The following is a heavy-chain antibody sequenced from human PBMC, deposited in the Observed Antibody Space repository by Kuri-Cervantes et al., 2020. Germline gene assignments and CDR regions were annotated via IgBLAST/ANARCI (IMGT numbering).Heavy chain of an antibody. CDR3: ARGGYCSGGSCYQTAYYYYYMDV. V-gene: IGHV3-48*04. CDR1: GFTFSSYW. Sequence: GGSLRLSCAASGFTFSSYWMNWVRQAPGKGLEWVSYISSSGSTIYYADSVKGRFTISRDNAKNSLYLQMNSLRAEDTAVYYCARGGYCSGGSCYQTAYYYYYMDVWGKGTTVTVSS. CDR2: ISSSGSTI. D-gene: IGHD2-15*01. J-gene: IGHJ6*03.